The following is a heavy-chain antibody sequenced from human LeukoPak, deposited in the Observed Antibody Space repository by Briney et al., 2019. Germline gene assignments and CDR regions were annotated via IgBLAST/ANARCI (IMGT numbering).Heavy chain of an antibody. Sequence: SGGSLRLSCAASGFTFSSYWMHWVRQAPGKGLVWVSRINSDGSSTSYADSVKGRFTISRDNAKNTLYLQMNSLRAEDTAVYYCVGFGESGPPYYYYGMDVWGQGTTVTVSS. CDR2: INSDGSST. D-gene: IGHD3-10*01. J-gene: IGHJ6*02. CDR3: VGFGESGPPYYYYGMDV. CDR1: GFTFSSYW. V-gene: IGHV3-74*01.